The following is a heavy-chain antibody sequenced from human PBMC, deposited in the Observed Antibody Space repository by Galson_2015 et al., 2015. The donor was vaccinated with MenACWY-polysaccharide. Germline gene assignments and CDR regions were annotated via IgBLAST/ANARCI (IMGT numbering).Heavy chain of an antibody. CDR1: GGSMSTYH. CDR3: ARGGGRYHFDY. CDR2: IHYSGST. J-gene: IGHJ4*02. V-gene: IGHV4-59*01. Sequence: SETLSLTCTVSGGSMSTYHRSWIRQSPGKGLEWIGWIHYSGSTKYSPSLKSRVTISVDTSISTVYMELSSLKSDDTAVYYCARGGGRYHFDYWGQGTLVTVST. D-gene: IGHD1-26*01.